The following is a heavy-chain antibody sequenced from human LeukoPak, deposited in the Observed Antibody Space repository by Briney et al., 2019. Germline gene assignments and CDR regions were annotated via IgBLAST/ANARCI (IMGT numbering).Heavy chain of an antibody. CDR2: ISAYSGNT. V-gene: IGHV1-18*01. D-gene: IGHD2-2*01. Sequence: ASVKVSCKASGYTFTSYGISWVRQAPGQGLEWMGWISAYSGNTNYAQKLQGRVTMTTDTSTSTAYMELRSLRSDDTAVYYCARTMVGSSSSKYFQHWGQGTLVTVSS. CDR1: GYTFTSYG. CDR3: ARTMVGSSSSKYFQH. J-gene: IGHJ1*01.